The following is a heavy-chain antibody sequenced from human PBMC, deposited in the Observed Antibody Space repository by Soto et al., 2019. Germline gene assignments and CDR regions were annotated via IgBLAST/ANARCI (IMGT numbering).Heavy chain of an antibody. J-gene: IGHJ4*02. D-gene: IGHD6-13*01. Sequence: GGSLRLSCAASGFTFSSYCMHWVRQAPGKGLEWVAVISYDGSNKYYAGSVKGRFTVSRDNSQNTLYLQMNSLRAEDTAVYYCAKDKSGSWTFDYWGQGNLVTVSS. CDR1: GFTFSSYC. CDR3: AKDKSGSWTFDY. V-gene: IGHV3-30*18. CDR2: ISYDGSNK.